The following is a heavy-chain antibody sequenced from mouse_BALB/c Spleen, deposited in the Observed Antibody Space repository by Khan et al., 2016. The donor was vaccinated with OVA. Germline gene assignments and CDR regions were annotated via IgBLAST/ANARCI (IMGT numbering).Heavy chain of an antibody. CDR3: ARPSYYGNPWFAY. V-gene: IGHV5-9*02. CDR1: GFAFSSYD. Sequence: EVELAESGGGLVKPGGSLKLSCAPSGFAFSSYDMSWVRQTPEKRLEWVATISGTGIYTYYPDSVKGRFTISRDNARNTLYLQMSSLRSEDTALYYCARPSYYGNPWFAYWGQGTLVTVSA. CDR2: ISGTGIYT. D-gene: IGHD2-10*01. J-gene: IGHJ3*01.